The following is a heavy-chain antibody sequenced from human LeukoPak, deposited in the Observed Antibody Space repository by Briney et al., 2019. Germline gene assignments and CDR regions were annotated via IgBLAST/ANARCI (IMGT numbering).Heavy chain of an antibody. CDR3: ARSSYSSSSSV. CDR1: GFTFSGFW. CDR2: INSDGSEG. J-gene: IGHJ3*01. V-gene: IGHV3-7*03. D-gene: IGHD6-6*01. Sequence: GGSLRLSCAVSGFTFSGFWMSWSRQAPGKGLERVASINSDGSEGYYADVVKGRFTISRDNAKNSLYLQINSLRAEDTPVYYCARSSYSSSSSVWGQGTMVTVSS.